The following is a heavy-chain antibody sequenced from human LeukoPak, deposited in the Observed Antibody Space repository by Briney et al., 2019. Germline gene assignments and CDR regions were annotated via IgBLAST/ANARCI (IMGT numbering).Heavy chain of an antibody. CDR1: GFTFSSYA. CDR2: FSTSGSST. J-gene: IGHJ6*03. CDR3: AKGSAVRGVQNYYYYYMDA. Sequence: PGGSLRLSCAASGFTFSSYAMSWVRQAPGKGLEWVSTFSTSGSSTYADSVKGRFTISRDNSKNTLYLQMNSLRAEDTAVYYCAKGSAVRGVQNYYYYYMDAWGKGTTVTISS. D-gene: IGHD3-10*01. V-gene: IGHV3-23*01.